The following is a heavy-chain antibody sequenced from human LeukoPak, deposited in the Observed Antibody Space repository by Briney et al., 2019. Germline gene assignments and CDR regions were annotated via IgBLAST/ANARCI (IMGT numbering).Heavy chain of an antibody. CDR2: IYHSGST. CDR1: GGSISSGGYY. J-gene: IGHJ3*02. D-gene: IGHD2-2*01. CDR3: ARVGIVVVPAAFDI. Sequence: PSQTLSLTCTVSGGSISSGGYYWSWIRQPPGKGLEWIGYIYHSGSTYYNPSLKSRVTISVDRSKNQFSLKLSSVTAADTAVYYCARVGIVVVPAAFDIWGQGTMVTVSS. V-gene: IGHV4-30-2*01.